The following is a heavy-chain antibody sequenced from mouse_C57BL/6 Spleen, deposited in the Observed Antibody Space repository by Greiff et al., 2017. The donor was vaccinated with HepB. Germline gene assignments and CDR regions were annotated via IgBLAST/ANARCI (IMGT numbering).Heavy chain of an antibody. CDR2: IRNKANGYTT. CDR1: GFTFTDYY. CDR3: ASWDLMGFDY. D-gene: IGHD4-1*01. J-gene: IGHJ2*01. V-gene: IGHV7-3*01. Sequence: DVQLVESGGGLVQPGGSLSLSCAASGFTFTDYYMSWVRQPPGKALEWLGFIRNKANGYTTEYSASVKGRFTISRDNSQSILYLQMNALRAEDSATYYCASWDLMGFDYWGQGTTLTVSS.